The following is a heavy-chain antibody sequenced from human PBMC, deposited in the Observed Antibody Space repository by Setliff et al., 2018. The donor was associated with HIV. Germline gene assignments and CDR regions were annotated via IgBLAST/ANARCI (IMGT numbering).Heavy chain of an antibody. CDR1: GFNFATAW. Sequence: GGSLRLSCEASGFNFATAWMNWVRRAPGKGLEWVARIRGEADGGETEYAAPVKGRFTVSRDDSKNTLYLQMNSLKTDDTAVYYCSTFHGPGLWGRGTLVTVSS. CDR2: IRGEADGGET. J-gene: IGHJ2*01. CDR3: STFHGPGL. V-gene: IGHV3-15*01.